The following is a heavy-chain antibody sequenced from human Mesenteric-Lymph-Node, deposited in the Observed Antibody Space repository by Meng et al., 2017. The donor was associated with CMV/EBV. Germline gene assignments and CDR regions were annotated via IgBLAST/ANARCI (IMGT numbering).Heavy chain of an antibody. J-gene: IGHJ4*02. Sequence: APRQGLEWMAMINPSDGITTYAQKFQGRVAVTRDTSTTTVYMEVSSLRSEDTAIYYCTRDVEYKTSSGRYFFDSWGQGTLVIVSS. D-gene: IGHD2/OR15-2a*01. V-gene: IGHV1-46*01. CDR2: INPSDGIT. CDR3: TRDVEYKTSSGRYFFDS.